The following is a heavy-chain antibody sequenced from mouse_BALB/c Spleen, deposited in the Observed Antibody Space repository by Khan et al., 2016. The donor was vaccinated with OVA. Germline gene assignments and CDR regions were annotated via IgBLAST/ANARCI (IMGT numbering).Heavy chain of an antibody. CDR3: VRDGAYHRNDGWFAY. CDR2: INPSNGYS. D-gene: IGHD2-14*01. Sequence: VQLQQSGAELARPGASVKMSCKASGYTFTSYTIHWIKLRPGQGLEWIGYINPSNGYSNYNQKFKDKVTLTADKSSTTAYMQRSSLTSDDSAVYNCVRDGAYHRNDGWFAYWGLGTLVTVSA. CDR1: GYTFTSYT. V-gene: IGHV1-4*01. J-gene: IGHJ3*01.